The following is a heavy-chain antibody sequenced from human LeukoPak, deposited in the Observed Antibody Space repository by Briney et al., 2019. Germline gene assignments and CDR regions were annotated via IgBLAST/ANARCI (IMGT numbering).Heavy chain of an antibody. V-gene: IGHV3-23*01. D-gene: IGHD3-10*01. CDR3: AKDPRGTIPTNWFDP. Sequence: GGSLRLSCAASGFTFSSYAMSWVRQAPGKGLEWVSAISGSGGSTYYADSVKGRFTISRDNSKNTLYLQMNSLRAEDTAVYYCAKDPRGTIPTNWFDPWGLGTLVTVTS. CDR1: GFTFSSYA. J-gene: IGHJ5*02. CDR2: ISGSGGST.